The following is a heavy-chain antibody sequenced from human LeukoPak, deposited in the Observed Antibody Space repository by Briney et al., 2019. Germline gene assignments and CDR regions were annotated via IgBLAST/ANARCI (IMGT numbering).Heavy chain of an antibody. CDR3: ARVGAAVGSYYFDC. CDR2: IRNKAKRYTT. CDR1: GFTFSDHY. D-gene: IGHD6-13*01. J-gene: IGHJ4*02. Sequence: AESLTLSCAASGFTFSDHYMDWVRQAPGKGLEWVGRIRNKAKRYTTEYAASVKGRFTISRDDSKNSLYLQMNSLKTDDTAVYYCARVGAAVGSYYFDCWGQGTLVTVSS. V-gene: IGHV3-72*01.